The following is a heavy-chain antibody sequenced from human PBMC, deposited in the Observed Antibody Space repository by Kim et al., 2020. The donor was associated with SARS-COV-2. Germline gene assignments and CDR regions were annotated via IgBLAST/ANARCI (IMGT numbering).Heavy chain of an antibody. CDR3: ARTVLINYDFWSGYYNDPVS. CDR1: GFTFSSYS. CDR2: ISSSSSYI. D-gene: IGHD3-3*01. J-gene: IGHJ5*02. Sequence: GGSLRLSCAASGFTFSSYSMNWVRQAPGKGLEWVSSISSSSSYIYYADSVKGRFTISRDNAKNSLYLQMNSLRAEDTAVYYCARTVLINYDFWSGYYNDPVSWGQGTLVPVPS. V-gene: IGHV3-21*01.